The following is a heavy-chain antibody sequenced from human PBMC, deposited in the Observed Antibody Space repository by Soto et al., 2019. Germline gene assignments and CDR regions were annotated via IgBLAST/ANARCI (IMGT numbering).Heavy chain of an antibody. CDR3: ARADQHYYYYGMDV. CDR2: IYSGGST. V-gene: IGHV3-53*02. J-gene: IGHJ6*02. CDR1: GFTVSSNY. Sequence: EVQLVETGGGLIQPGGSLRLSCAASGFTVSSNYMSWVRQAPGKGLEWVSVIYSGGSTYYADSVKGRFTISRDNSKNTLYLQMNSLRAEDTAGYYCARADQHYYYYGMDVWGQGTTVTVSS.